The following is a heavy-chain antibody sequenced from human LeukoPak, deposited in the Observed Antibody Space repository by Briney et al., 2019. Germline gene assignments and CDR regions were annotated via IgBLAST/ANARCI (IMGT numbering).Heavy chain of an antibody. CDR1: GYTFTGYY. V-gene: IGHV1-18*04. D-gene: IGHD6-19*01. CDR2: ISAYNGNT. J-gene: IGHJ4*02. Sequence: GASVKVSCKASGYTFTGYYMHWVRQAPGQGLEWMGWISAYNGNTNYAQKLQGRVTMTTDTSTSTAYMELRSLRSDDTAVYYCARDPSVAVAGYFDYWGQGTLVTVSS. CDR3: ARDPSVAVAGYFDY.